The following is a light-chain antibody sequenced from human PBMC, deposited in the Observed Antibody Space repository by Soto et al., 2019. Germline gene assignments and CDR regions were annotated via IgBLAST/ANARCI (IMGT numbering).Light chain of an antibody. J-gene: IGLJ1*01. Sequence: QSALTQPASVSGSPGQSITISCTGTSSDVGGYNYVSWYQQHPGKASKLMIYDVSNRPSGVSNRFSGSQSGNTASLTISGLQAEDEADYYCSSYTSSSTRVFGTGTKVTVL. CDR2: DVS. V-gene: IGLV2-14*01. CDR1: SSDVGGYNY. CDR3: SSYTSSSTRV.